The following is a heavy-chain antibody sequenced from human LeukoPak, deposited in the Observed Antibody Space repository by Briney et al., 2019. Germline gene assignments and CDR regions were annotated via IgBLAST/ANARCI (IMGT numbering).Heavy chain of an antibody. Sequence: PSETLSLTCTVSGGSISSYYWSWIRQPPGKGLEWIGYIYYSGSTNYNPSLKSRVTISVDTSKNQFSLKLSSVTAADTAVYYCARASFGAAAGTALGYWGQGTLVTVSS. D-gene: IGHD6-13*01. CDR3: ARASFGAAAGTALGY. CDR2: IYYSGST. V-gene: IGHV4-59*01. J-gene: IGHJ4*02. CDR1: GGSISSYY.